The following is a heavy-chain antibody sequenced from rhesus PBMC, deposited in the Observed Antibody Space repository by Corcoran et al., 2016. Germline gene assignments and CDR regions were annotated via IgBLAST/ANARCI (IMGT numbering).Heavy chain of an antibody. Sequence: EVQLVESGGGLVQPGGSLRLSCTASGFTFSSYGMHWVRQAPGKGLEWVACISYDGIKKYYADSVKDRFTISRDNSKNMLYLQMNNLKLEDTAVYYCASNYEDDYGYYFSWGQGVLVTVSS. D-gene: IGHD3-9*01. J-gene: IGHJ4*01. CDR2: ISYDGIKK. CDR3: ASNYEDDYGYYFS. V-gene: IGHV3-54*02. CDR1: GFTFSSYG.